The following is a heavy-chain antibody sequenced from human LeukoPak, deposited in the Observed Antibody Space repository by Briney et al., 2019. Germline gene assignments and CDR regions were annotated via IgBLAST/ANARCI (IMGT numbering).Heavy chain of an antibody. Sequence: PGRSLRLSCAASGFTFSSYSMNWVRQAPGKGLEWVSSISSSSSYIYYADSVKGRFAISRDNAKNSLYLQMNSLRAEDTAVYYCARDPDYDILTAPYYFDYWGQGTLVTVSS. CDR1: GFTFSSYS. D-gene: IGHD3-9*01. V-gene: IGHV3-21*01. CDR2: ISSSSSYI. CDR3: ARDPDYDILTAPYYFDY. J-gene: IGHJ4*02.